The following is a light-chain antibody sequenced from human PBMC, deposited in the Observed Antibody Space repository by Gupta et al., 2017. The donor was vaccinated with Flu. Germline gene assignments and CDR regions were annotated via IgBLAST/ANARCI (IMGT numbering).Light chain of an antibody. V-gene: IGLV1-44*01. CDR3: AAWDDSLNGLEV. CDR1: SSNIVSNT. J-gene: IGLJ1*01. Sequence: QSVLTQPPSASGTPGQSVTISCSGGSSNIVSNTVNWYQQVPDRFSGSKSGTSASLAISGLQSEDEADYYCAAWDDSLNGLEVFGSGTKVTVL.